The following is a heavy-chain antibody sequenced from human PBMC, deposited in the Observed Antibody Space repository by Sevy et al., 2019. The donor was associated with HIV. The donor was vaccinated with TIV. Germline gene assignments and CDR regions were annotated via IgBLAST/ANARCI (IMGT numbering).Heavy chain of an antibody. CDR1: GFTFSSYA. CDR3: AKYQRWDLRGIAAAGTWDY. D-gene: IGHD6-13*01. CDR2: ISGSGGST. Sequence: GGSLRLSCAASGFTFSSYAMSWVRQAPGKGLEWVSAISGSGGSTYYADSVKGRFTISRDNSKNTLFLKMNSLRAEDTAVYYCAKYQRWDLRGIAAAGTWDYWGQGTLVTVSS. J-gene: IGHJ4*02. V-gene: IGHV3-23*01.